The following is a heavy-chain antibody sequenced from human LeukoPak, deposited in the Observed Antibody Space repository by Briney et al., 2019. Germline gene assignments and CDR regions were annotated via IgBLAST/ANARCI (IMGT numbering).Heavy chain of an antibody. CDR1: GFTFSSYG. D-gene: IGHD5-12*01. Sequence: GGSLRLSCAASGFTFSSYGMHWVRQAPGKGLEWVAFIRYDGSNKYYADSVKGRFTISRDNSKNTLYLQMNSLRAEDTAVYYCARDPGYSGSRGFDYWGQGTLVTVSS. CDR2: IRYDGSNK. CDR3: ARDPGYSGSRGFDY. J-gene: IGHJ4*02. V-gene: IGHV3-30*02.